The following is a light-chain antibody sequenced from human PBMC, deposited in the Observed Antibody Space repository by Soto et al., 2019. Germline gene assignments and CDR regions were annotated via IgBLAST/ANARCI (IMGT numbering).Light chain of an antibody. Sequence: DIQMTQSPSTLSASVGDRVTITCRASQSISSWLAWYQQKPGKAPKLLIYDASSLESGVPSRFSGSGSGTECALTISSLQPDDVATYYCQQYNSYLYTFGQGTKLEI. J-gene: IGKJ2*01. V-gene: IGKV1-5*01. CDR3: QQYNSYLYT. CDR2: DAS. CDR1: QSISSW.